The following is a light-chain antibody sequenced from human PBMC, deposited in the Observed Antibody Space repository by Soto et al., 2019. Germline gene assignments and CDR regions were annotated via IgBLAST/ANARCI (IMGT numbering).Light chain of an antibody. Sequence: DIQMTQSPSSLYASVGDRVTITCRASQSISNYLNWYKQKPGKAPKLLIYGASSLQSGVPSRFSGSGSGTDFTLTISSLQPEDFATYYCQQSYSIPCFGGGTKVDIK. CDR1: QSISNY. J-gene: IGKJ4*01. CDR3: QQSYSIPC. CDR2: GAS. V-gene: IGKV1-39*01.